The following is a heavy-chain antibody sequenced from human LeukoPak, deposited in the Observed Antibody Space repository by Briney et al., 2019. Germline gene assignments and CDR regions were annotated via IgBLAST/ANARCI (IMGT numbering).Heavy chain of an antibody. CDR1: GGSISSYY. CDR2: IYYSGST. Sequence: SETLSLTCTVSGGSISSYYWSWIRQPPGRGLEWIGYIYYSGSTNYNPSLTSRGNISVDTSKNQFSLKLSSVTAADTAVYYCAREGYYYDSSGYLQVNWGQGTLVTVSS. J-gene: IGHJ4*02. D-gene: IGHD3-22*01. V-gene: IGHV4-59*01. CDR3: AREGYYYDSSGYLQVN.